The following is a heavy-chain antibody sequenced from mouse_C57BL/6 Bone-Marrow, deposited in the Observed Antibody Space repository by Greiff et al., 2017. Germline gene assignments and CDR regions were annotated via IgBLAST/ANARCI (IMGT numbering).Heavy chain of an antibody. V-gene: IGHV1-26*01. J-gene: IGHJ1*03. CDR1: GYTFTDYY. CDR2: INPNNGGT. CDR3: ARDYGSSPYWYFDV. Sequence: EVQLQQSGPELVKPGASVKISCKASGYTFTDYYMNWVKQSHGKSLEWIGDINPNNGGTSYNQKFKGKATLTVDKSSSTAYMELRSLTSEDSAVYYCARDYGSSPYWYFDVWGTGTTVTGSS. D-gene: IGHD1-1*01.